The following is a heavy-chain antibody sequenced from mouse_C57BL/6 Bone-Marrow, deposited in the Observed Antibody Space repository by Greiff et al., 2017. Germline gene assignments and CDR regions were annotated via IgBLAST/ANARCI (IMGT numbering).Heavy chain of an antibody. J-gene: IGHJ2*01. Sequence: VQLQQSGPALVKPGASVKISCKASGYSFTDSNMTWVKPSNGQCLEWIGLINPNYGTTSYNQKFTGKATLTVDQSSSTAYFQLNILTSEDSAVCYCARYTDYWGQGTTLTVAS. V-gene: IGHV1-39*01. CDR3: ARYTDY. CDR1: GYSFTDSN. CDR2: INPNYGTT.